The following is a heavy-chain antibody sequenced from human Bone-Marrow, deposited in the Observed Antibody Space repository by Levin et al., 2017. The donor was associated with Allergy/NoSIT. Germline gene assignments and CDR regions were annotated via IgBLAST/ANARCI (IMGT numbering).Heavy chain of an antibody. J-gene: IGHJ4*02. Sequence: SCAASRFTFTDAWMNWVRQAPGKGLEWVGRIKSKIDGGTAEYAAPVKGRFTISRDDSKKILYLQMNSLRTEDTAVYYCTDAVHWGQGTLVTVSP. V-gene: IGHV3-15*01. D-gene: IGHD6-19*01. CDR1: RFTFTDAW. CDR2: IKSKIDGGTA. CDR3: TDAVH.